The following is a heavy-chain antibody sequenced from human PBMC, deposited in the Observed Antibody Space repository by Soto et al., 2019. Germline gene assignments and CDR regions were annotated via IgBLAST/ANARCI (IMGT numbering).Heavy chain of an antibody. CDR3: ARHGYSSGPATYYYSYGMDV. D-gene: IGHD6-19*01. J-gene: IGHJ6*04. Sequence: GESLKISCKGSGYSFTSYWISWVRQMPGKGLEWMGRIDPSDSYTNYSPSFQGHVTISADKSISTAYLQWSSLKASDTAMYYCARHGYSSGPATYYYSYGMDVGGKGTRVTVSS. V-gene: IGHV5-10-1*01. CDR2: IDPSDSYT. CDR1: GYSFTSYW.